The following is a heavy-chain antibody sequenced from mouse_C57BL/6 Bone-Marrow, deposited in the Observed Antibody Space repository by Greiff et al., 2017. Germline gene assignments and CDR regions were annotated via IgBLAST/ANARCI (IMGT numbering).Heavy chain of an antibody. J-gene: IGHJ4*01. V-gene: IGHV1-19*01. CDR3: ARDYGSFYYYAMDY. CDR1: GYTFTDYY. CDR2: INPYNGGT. Sequence: VQLQQSGPVLVKPGASVKMSCKASGYTFTDYYMNWVKQSHGKSLEWIGVINPYNGGTSYNQKFKGKATLTVDKSSSTAYMELNSLTSEDSAVYYCARDYGSFYYYAMDYWGQGTSVTVSS. D-gene: IGHD1-1*01.